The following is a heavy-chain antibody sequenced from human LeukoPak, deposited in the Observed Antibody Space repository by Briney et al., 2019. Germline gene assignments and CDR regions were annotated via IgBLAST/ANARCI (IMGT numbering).Heavy chain of an antibody. J-gene: IGHJ5*02. D-gene: IGHD3-3*01. Sequence: WASVKVSCKASGYTFTSYYMHWVRQAPGQGLEWMGIINPSGGSTSYAQKFQGRVTMTRDMSTSTVYMELSSLRSEDTAVYYCAREPRDYDFWSGYSALFDPWGQGTLVTVSS. CDR3: AREPRDYDFWSGYSALFDP. CDR1: GYTFTSYY. CDR2: INPSGGST. V-gene: IGHV1-46*01.